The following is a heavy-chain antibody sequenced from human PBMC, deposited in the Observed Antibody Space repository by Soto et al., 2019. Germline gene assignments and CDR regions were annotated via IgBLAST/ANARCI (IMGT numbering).Heavy chain of an antibody. CDR1: GYTFSSSA. Sequence: QVRLVQSGPEVKKPEASVKASCKASGYTFSSSAISWVRQAPGQGPEWMGWISSSGVTNYAQNFQGRVTLTVDSSTTTSYMEVMCLSSADTAIYYCARDHVGYGTFDYWGQRTLVTVSS. J-gene: IGHJ4*02. CDR2: ISSSGVT. CDR3: ARDHVGYGTFDY. V-gene: IGHV1-18*04. D-gene: IGHD5-12*01.